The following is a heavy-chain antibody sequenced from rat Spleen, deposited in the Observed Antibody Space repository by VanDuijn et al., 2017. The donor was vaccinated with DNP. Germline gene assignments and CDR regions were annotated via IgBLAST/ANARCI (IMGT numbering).Heavy chain of an antibody. V-gene: IGHV5-7*01. CDR1: GFSFTNYN. D-gene: IGHD1-10*01. CDR2: IRYYGSTT. Sequence: EVQLMESGGGLVQPGWSLKLSCAASGFSFTNYNMAWVRQAPKKGLECVATIRYYGSTTYYRDSVKGRFTISRDNAKSTLSLQMDSLRSEDTAPYYCARHGGTTYYFDHWGQGVLVAVSS. CDR3: ARHGGTTYYFDH. J-gene: IGHJ2*01.